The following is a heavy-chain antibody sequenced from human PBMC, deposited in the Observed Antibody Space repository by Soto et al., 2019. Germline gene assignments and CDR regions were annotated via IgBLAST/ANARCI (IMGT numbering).Heavy chain of an antibody. CDR3: ARSQGKITIFGVVISENYYYYGMNV. CDR1: GSAFTVYY. V-gene: IGHV1-2*02. J-gene: IGHJ6*02. D-gene: IGHD3-3*01. Sequence: ASVKGSCKASGSAFTVYYMHWVRQATGQGLEVMGWINPNSVGTNYAQKFQGRVTMTRDTSISTAYMELSRLRSDDTAVYYCARSQGKITIFGVVISENYYYYGMNVWGQGTTVTVAS. CDR2: INPNSVGT.